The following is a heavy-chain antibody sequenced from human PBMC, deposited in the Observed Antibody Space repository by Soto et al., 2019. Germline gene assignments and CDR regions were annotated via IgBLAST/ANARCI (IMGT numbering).Heavy chain of an antibody. Sequence: PTETLSLTFNFSGDSISNSYWSCIGQPPGKGLEWIAYIYYSGTTNYTPSLESRVTISMDTSKNQFSLRLTSVTAADTAVYYCAKSVVHQWLVHDAFDIWGQGTLVTVSS. CDR1: GDSISNSY. CDR3: AKSVVHQWLVHDAFDI. V-gene: IGHV4-59*03. CDR2: IYYSGTT. J-gene: IGHJ3*02. D-gene: IGHD6-19*01.